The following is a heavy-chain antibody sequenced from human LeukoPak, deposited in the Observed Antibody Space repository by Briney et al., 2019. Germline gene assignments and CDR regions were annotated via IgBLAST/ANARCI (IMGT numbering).Heavy chain of an antibody. J-gene: IGHJ4*02. Sequence: GGSLRLSCAASRFTPCSNYTSWVSQAPGKGLEWVSVIYSGGSTYYADSVKGRFTISGDNSKNTLYLQMNSLRAEDTAGYYCARDNGGSYEDYWGQGTLVTVSS. V-gene: IGHV3-53*01. CDR2: IYSGGST. D-gene: IGHD1-26*01. CDR1: RFTPCSNY. CDR3: ARDNGGSYEDY.